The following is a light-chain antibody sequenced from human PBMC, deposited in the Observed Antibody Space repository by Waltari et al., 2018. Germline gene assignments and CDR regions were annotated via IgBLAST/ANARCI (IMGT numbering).Light chain of an antibody. CDR2: LGS. J-gene: IGKJ1*01. V-gene: IGKV2-28*01. CDR1: ESLLRSNGYNY. Sequence: IVMTQSPLSVSVTPGEQAAISCRASESLLRSNGYNYLDWYVQKPGHSPQLLLYLGSIRASGVPDRFSGGGSDTEFTLKISKVEPEDVGVYYCMQRLEVPRTFGQGTKVEVK. CDR3: MQRLEVPRT.